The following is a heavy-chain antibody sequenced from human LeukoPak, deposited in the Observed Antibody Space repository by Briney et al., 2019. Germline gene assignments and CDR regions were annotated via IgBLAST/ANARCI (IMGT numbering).Heavy chain of an antibody. CDR3: AKDYADSSGWYRAFDI. V-gene: IGHV3-23*01. J-gene: IGHJ3*02. Sequence: GGSLRLSCAASGFTFSSYAMSWVRQAPGKGLEWGSAISGSGGSTYYADSVKGGFTISRDNSKNTLYLQMNSLRAEDTAVYYCAKDYADSSGWYRAFDIWGQGTMVTVSS. D-gene: IGHD6-19*01. CDR1: GFTFSSYA. CDR2: ISGSGGST.